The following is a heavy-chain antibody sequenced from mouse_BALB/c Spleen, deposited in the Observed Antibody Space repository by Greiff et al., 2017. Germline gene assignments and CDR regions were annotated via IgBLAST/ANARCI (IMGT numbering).Heavy chain of an antibody. CDR3: ARRGVDYGSSFAY. CDR1: GFTFSSYG. Sequence: EVKLVESGGDLVKPGGSLKLSCAASGFTFSSYGMSWVRQTPDKRLEWVATISSGGSYTYYPDSVKGRFTISRDNAKNTLYLQMSSLKSEDTAMYYCARRGVDYGSSFAYWGQGTLVTVSA. J-gene: IGHJ3*01. D-gene: IGHD1-1*01. V-gene: IGHV5-6*02. CDR2: ISSGGSYT.